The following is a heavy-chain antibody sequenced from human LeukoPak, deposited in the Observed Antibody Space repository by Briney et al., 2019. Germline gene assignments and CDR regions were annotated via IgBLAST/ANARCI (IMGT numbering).Heavy chain of an antibody. J-gene: IGHJ3*02. CDR1: GFSFSDYA. V-gene: IGHV3-30-3*01. CDR2: ISYDGSNK. D-gene: IGHD5-12*01. CDR3: VREVARDCAFDI. Sequence: SGGSLRLSCAASGFSFSDYAMHWVRQAPGKGLEWVAVISYDGSNKLYADSVKGRFTISRDNSEDTLYMQMNSLRAEDTAVFYCVREVARDCAFDIWGQGTMVTASS.